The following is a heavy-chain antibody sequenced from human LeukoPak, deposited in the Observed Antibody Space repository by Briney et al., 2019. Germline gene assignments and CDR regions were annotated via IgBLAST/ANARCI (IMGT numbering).Heavy chain of an antibody. V-gene: IGHV4-59*01. CDR3: ATYSTASVGFHY. J-gene: IGHJ4*02. D-gene: IGHD6-13*01. Sequence: SETLSLTCTVSGGSISSYYWSWIRQPPGKGLEWIGYISFTGSTNYNPSLKSRVIISVDTSKNHFSLKLSSLTAADTAVYYCATYSTASVGFHYWGRGTLVTVSS. CDR1: GGSISSYY. CDR2: ISFTGST.